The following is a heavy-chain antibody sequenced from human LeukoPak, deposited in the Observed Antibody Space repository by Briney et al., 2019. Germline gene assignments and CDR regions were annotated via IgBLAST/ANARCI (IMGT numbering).Heavy chain of an antibody. J-gene: IGHJ4*02. CDR3: ALTGGYSGAYYDFGY. D-gene: IGHD1-26*01. V-gene: IGHV3-30*04. CDR2: ISYDGTTK. CDR1: GFTFSSYP. Sequence: GGSLRLSCAASGFTFSSYPMHWVRQAPGKGLEWVTVISYDGTTKYYADSVKGRFTISRDNSNNTLYLQMNSLRVEDTALYYCALTGGYSGAYYDFGYWGQGALVTVSS.